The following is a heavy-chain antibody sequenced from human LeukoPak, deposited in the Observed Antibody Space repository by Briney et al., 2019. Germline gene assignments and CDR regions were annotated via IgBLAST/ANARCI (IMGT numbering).Heavy chain of an antibody. D-gene: IGHD3-10*01. Sequence: SVKVSCKASGGTFSSYAISWVRQAPGQGLEWMGGIIPIFGTANYAQKFQGRVTSTADESTSTAYMELSSLRSEDTAVYYCARGYYYGSGSSIDYWGQGTLVTVSS. CDR1: GGTFSSYA. CDR2: IIPIFGTA. CDR3: ARGYYYGSGSSIDY. J-gene: IGHJ4*02. V-gene: IGHV1-69*13.